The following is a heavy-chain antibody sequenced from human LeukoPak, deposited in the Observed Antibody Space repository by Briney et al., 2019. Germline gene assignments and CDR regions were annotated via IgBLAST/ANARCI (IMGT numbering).Heavy chain of an antibody. V-gene: IGHV1-69*05. CDR1: GGTFSSYA. CDR2: IIPIFGTA. CDR3: AVGVRGVYDY. D-gene: IGHD3-10*02. J-gene: IGHJ4*02. Sequence: SVKVSCRASGGTFSSYAISWVRQAPGQGLEWMGGIIPIFGTASYAQKFQGRVTITTDESTSTAYMELSSLRSEDTAVYYCAVGVRGVYDYWGQGTLVTVSS.